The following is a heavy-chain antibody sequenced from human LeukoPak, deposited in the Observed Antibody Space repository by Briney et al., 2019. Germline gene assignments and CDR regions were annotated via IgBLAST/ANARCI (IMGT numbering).Heavy chain of an antibody. CDR1: GYTFTSYG. Sequence: GASVKVSCKASGYTFTSYGISWVRQAPGQGLEWMGWISAYNGNTNYAQKLQGRVTMTTDTSTSTAYMELRSLRSDDTAVYYCASSPSLDIVVVPAYFDYWGQGTLVTVSS. J-gene: IGHJ4*02. CDR3: ASSPSLDIVVVPAYFDY. CDR2: ISAYNGNT. V-gene: IGHV1-18*01. D-gene: IGHD2-2*01.